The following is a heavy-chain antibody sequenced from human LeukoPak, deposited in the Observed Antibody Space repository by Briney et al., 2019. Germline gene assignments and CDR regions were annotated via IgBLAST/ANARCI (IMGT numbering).Heavy chain of an antibody. J-gene: IGHJ4*02. V-gene: IGHV1-8*01. CDR3: ARSDYDSSGYYLLVDY. CDR1: GYTFTSYD. D-gene: IGHD3-22*01. CDR2: MNPNSGNT. Sequence: ASVKVSCKASGYTFTSYDINWVRQATGQGLEWMGWMNPNSGNTGYAQKFQGRVTMTRNTSISTAYMEQSSLRSEDTAVYYCARSDYDSSGYYLLVDYWGQGTLVTVSS.